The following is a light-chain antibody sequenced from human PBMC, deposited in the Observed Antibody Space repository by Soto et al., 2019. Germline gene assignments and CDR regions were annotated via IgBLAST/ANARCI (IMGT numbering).Light chain of an antibody. Sequence: EIVMTQSPATLSVSPGERATLSCRASQSVSANLAWYQHKPGQAPRLLIYGASTRATGIPARFSGSGTGTDFTLTISSLEPEDFAVYYCHQRTNWPPETFGQGTRLQIK. CDR2: GAS. V-gene: IGKV3-15*01. J-gene: IGKJ5*01. CDR1: QSVSAN. CDR3: HQRTNWPPET.